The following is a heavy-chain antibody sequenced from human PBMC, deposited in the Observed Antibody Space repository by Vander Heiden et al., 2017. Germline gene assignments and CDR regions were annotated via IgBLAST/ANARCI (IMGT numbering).Heavy chain of an antibody. Sequence: EVQLVESGGGLVKPGGSLRLSCAASGFTFSSYSMNWVRQAPGKGLEWVSSISSSSSYIHNADSVKGRFTISRDNAKNSLYLQMNSLRVEDTAVYYCARGSLEYTSSTLDYWGQGTLVTVSS. CDR2: ISSSSSYI. J-gene: IGHJ4*02. CDR1: GFTFSSYS. V-gene: IGHV3-21*01. D-gene: IGHD6-13*01. CDR3: ARGSLEYTSSTLDY.